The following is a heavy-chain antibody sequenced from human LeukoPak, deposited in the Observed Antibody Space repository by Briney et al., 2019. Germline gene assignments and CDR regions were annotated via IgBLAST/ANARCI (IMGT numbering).Heavy chain of an antibody. V-gene: IGHV3-30*02. CDR1: GFNFSNYD. Sequence: PGGSLRLSCAASGFNFSNYDMHWVRQAPGKGLEWVAFIRYDGSDKYHADSVKGRFTISRGNSKNTLYLQMNSLRTEDTAVYYCAKGDTSWGQGTLVTVSS. CDR3: AKGDTS. J-gene: IGHJ5*02. D-gene: IGHD2-21*02. CDR2: IRYDGSDK.